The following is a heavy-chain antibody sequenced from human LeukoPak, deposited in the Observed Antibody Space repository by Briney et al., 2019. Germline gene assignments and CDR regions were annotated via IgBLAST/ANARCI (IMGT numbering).Heavy chain of an antibody. Sequence: GGSLRLTCVASRFTFSNYWMSWVRQAPGKGLEWVANINQDGSKKRYADSMKGRFTISRDNAKESLYLQLNSLRAEDTAVYYCAKWGPYCVGDYCPALDSWGQGTLVTVSS. D-gene: IGHD2-21*02. CDR2: INQDGSKK. V-gene: IGHV3-7*01. CDR1: RFTFSNYW. J-gene: IGHJ4*02. CDR3: AKWGPYCVGDYCPALDS.